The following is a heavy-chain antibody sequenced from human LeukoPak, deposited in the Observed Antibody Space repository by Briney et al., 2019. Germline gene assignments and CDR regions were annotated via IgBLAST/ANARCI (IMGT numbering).Heavy chain of an antibody. J-gene: IGHJ4*02. CDR3: ARDFWSGLRYYFDY. D-gene: IGHD3-3*01. CDR1: GYTFTGYY. V-gene: IGHV1-2*02. CDR2: INPNSGGT. Sequence: ASVKVSCKASGYTFTGYYMRWVRQAPGQGLEWMGWINPNSGGTNYAQKFQGRVTMTRDTSISTAYMELSRLRSDDTAVYYCARDFWSGLRYYFDYWGQGTLVTVSS.